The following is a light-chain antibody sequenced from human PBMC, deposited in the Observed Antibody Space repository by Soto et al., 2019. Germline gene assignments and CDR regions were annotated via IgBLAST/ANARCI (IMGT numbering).Light chain of an antibody. CDR3: QQRYSTTIT. V-gene: IGKV1-39*01. Sequence: IQRVQSASSMSAAVGDRVTITGRASQNIFSYLSWYQHKPGKPPKLLIYAASSLQSGVPSRFSDSGSGTDVALTISSLQHEDCATYDGQQRYSTTITFCQGTRLEIK. J-gene: IGKJ5*01. CDR2: AAS. CDR1: QNIFSY.